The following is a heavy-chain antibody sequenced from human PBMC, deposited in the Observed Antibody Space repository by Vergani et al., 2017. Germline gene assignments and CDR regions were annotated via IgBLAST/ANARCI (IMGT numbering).Heavy chain of an antibody. V-gene: IGHV3-49*04. J-gene: IGHJ4*02. CDR2: ITSKASGGTT. Sequence: EVQLVESGGDLVQPGRSLRLSCTASGFTFGDYAMSWVRQVPGKGLEWVGLITSKASGGTTEYGASVKGRFTISRDDSESIAYLQMNSLKTEDTGVYYCTRDKAVKINRRWYKVDYFDYWGQGTLVTVSS. CDR3: TRDKAVKINRRWYKVDYFDY. CDR1: GFTFGDYA. D-gene: IGHD1-14*01.